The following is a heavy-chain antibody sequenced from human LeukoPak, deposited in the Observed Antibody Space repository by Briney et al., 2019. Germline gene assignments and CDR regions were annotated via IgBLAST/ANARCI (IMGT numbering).Heavy chain of an antibody. J-gene: IGHJ3*02. CDR3: ARDPSAFDI. CDR1: GFTFSDYW. CDR2: IKQDGSEK. V-gene: IGHV3-7*05. Sequence: GGSLRLSCAASGFTFSDYWMSWVRQAPGKGLEWAANIKQDGSEKYYVDSVKGRCTISRDNAKNSLHLQMNSLRAEDTAVYYCARDPSAFDIWGQGTMVTVSS.